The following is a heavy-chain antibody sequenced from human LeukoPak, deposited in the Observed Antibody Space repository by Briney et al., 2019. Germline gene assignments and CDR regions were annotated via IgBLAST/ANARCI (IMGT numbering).Heavy chain of an antibody. J-gene: IGHJ4*02. CDR1: GGSISSDNW. D-gene: IGHD3-22*01. V-gene: IGHV4-4*02. CDR3: VTRNYYDSTGYFNY. Sequence: SETLSLTYSVSGGSISSDNWWTWVRQPPGKGLEWIGEVYHRGSTNYNPILKSRVSMSVDKPKNQFSLKLSSVIAADTAVYYCVTRNYYDSTGYFNYWGQGTLVTVSS. CDR2: VYHRGST.